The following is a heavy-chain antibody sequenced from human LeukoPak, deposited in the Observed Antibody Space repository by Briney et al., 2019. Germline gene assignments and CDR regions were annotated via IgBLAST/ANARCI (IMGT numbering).Heavy chain of an antibody. J-gene: IGHJ4*02. Sequence: SETLSLTCAVYGGSFNNYYWSWIRLPPGRGLEWIGEINHSGSTNYNPSLKSRLTISVDTPKNQFSLKLSSVTAADTAVYYCARGTYYFDTSAHETDDYWGQGTLVTVSS. D-gene: IGHD3-22*01. V-gene: IGHV4-34*01. CDR1: GGSFNNYY. CDR3: ARGTYYFDTSAHETDDY. CDR2: INHSGST.